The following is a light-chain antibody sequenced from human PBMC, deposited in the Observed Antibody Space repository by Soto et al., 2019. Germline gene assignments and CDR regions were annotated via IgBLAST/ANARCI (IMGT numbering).Light chain of an antibody. CDR2: GAS. CDR1: ESVFGY. Sequence: EVLLTQSPAPLSLFPGEKAPPSCRASESVFGYLAWYQHKPGQAPRLLIYGASNRATGIPDRFSGSGSGTDFTLTISSLEPEDFAVYYCQQRSNWPPITFGQGTRLEIK. J-gene: IGKJ5*01. CDR3: QQRSNWPPIT. V-gene: IGKV3-11*01.